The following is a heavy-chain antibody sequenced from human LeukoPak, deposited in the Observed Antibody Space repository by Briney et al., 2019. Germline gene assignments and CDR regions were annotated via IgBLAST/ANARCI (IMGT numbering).Heavy chain of an antibody. J-gene: IGHJ4*02. Sequence: GGSLRLSCSASVFTFSEYDMNWVRQAPGRGLEWVSSISGVSSYTYYGESVKGRFSISRDNAKNSLYLQMNSLGAEDTATYYCGRAFPPLRTSSAGDLWGQGILVTVSS. V-gene: IGHV3-21*01. D-gene: IGHD1-1*01. CDR1: VFTFSEYD. CDR3: GRAFPPLRTSSAGDL. CDR2: ISGVSSYT.